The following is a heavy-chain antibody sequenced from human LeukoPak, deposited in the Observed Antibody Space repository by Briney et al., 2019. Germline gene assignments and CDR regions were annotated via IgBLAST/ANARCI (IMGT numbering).Heavy chain of an antibody. CDR3: AREGRSSLDS. CDR2: IHRDGSST. V-gene: IGHV3-74*01. D-gene: IGHD6-13*01. CDR1: AFTFSSYW. J-gene: IGHJ4*02. Sequence: GGSLRLSCAASAFTFSSYWLHWVRQVPGKALVWVSRIHRDGSSTGYADSVKGRFTIFRDNGKNTLYLQMNSLKAEDTAVYYCAREGRSSLDSWGQGTLVTVSS.